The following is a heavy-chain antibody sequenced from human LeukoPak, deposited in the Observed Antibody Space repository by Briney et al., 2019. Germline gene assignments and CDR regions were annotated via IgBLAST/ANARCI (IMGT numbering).Heavy chain of an antibody. CDR1: GGSISSYY. CDR2: IYTSGST. J-gene: IGHJ3*02. V-gene: IGHV4-4*07. Sequence: SETLSLTCTVSGGSISSYYWSWIRQPAGKGLEWIGRIYTSGSTNYNPSLKSRVTMSVDTSKNQFSLKLSSVTAADTAVYYCARGSITIFGADAFDIWGQGTMVTVSS. CDR3: ARGSITIFGADAFDI. D-gene: IGHD3-3*01.